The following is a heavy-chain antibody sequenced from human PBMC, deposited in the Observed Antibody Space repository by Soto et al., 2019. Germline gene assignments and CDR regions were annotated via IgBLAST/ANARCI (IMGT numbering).Heavy chain of an antibody. D-gene: IGHD2-2*01. CDR3: ATKPPYSTVWYDFDF. V-gene: IGHV4-59*03. J-gene: IGHJ4*02. CDR2: IYYNGNT. Sequence: QPPGKGLEWIGNIYYNGNTIYNPSLKSRVTISVDTSKNQLSLNLSSVTAADTAVYYCATKPPYSTVWYDFDFWGQGALVTVSS.